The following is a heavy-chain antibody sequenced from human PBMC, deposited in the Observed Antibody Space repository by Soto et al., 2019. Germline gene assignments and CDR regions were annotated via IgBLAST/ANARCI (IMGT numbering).Heavy chain of an antibody. CDR3: ARHVAVPRTRGFDY. Sequence: SETLSLTCAVSGASISDNWWSWVRQPPGKGLEWIGEIYRSGTTTYNPSLKSRVIISVDKSASQISLTLNSVTAADTAIYYCARHVAVPRTRGFDYWGQGTPVTVSS. D-gene: IGHD2-15*01. V-gene: IGHV4-4*02. CDR1: GASISDNW. CDR2: IYRSGTT. J-gene: IGHJ4*02.